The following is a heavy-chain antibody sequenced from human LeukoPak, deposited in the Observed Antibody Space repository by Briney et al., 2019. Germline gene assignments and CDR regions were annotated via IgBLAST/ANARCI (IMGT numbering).Heavy chain of an antibody. D-gene: IGHD6-19*01. CDR1: GGSFSGYY. CDR3: ARHGSGWYGRYFQH. Sequence: PSETLSLTCAVYGGSFSGYYWSWIRQPPGEGLEWIGEINHSGSTNYNPSLKSRVTISVDTSKNQFSLKLSSVTAADTAVYYCARHGSGWYGRYFQHWGQGTLVTVSS. V-gene: IGHV4-34*01. CDR2: INHSGST. J-gene: IGHJ1*01.